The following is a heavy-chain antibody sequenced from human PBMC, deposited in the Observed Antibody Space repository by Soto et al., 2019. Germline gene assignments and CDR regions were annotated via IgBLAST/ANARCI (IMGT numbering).Heavy chain of an antibody. V-gene: IGHV3-15*01. J-gene: IGHJ4*02. CDR1: GFTFSNAW. CDR3: TTDPRHYDSSGYYYWDY. CDR2: IKSKTDGGTT. Sequence: GGSLRLSCAASGFTFSNAWMSWVRQAPGKGLEWVGRIKSKTDGGTTDYAAPVKGRFTISRDESKNTLYLQMNSLKTEDTAVYYCTTDPRHYDSSGYYYWDYWGQGTLVTVSS. D-gene: IGHD3-22*01.